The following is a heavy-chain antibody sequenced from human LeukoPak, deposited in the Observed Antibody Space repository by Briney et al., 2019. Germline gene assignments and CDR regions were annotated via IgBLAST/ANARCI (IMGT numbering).Heavy chain of an antibody. CDR1: GYSMSRGYY. CDR3: TGEKAGTLVDY. Sequence: SETLSLTCAVSGYSMSRGYYWGWIRQPPGKGLEWIGSIHHSGSTYYNPSLKSRVTISVDMSKNQFSLKLSSVTAADTAVYFCTGEKAGTLVDYWGQGTLVTVSS. D-gene: IGHD6-13*01. V-gene: IGHV4-38-2*02. CDR2: IHHSGST. J-gene: IGHJ4*02.